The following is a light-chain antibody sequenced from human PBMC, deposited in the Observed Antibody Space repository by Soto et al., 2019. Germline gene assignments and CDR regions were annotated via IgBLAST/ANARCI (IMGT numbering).Light chain of an antibody. J-gene: IGLJ3*02. V-gene: IGLV1-47*02. CDR2: SNN. CDR3: ATWDDSLNNPV. CDR1: STNIGSNY. Sequence: QCVLTQPPSACGTPGQRVTISCSGSSTNIGSNYVYWYQQVPGTAPKLLIYSNNQRPSGVPDRFSASKSGTSASLAISGLRSEDEAAYYCATWDDSLNNPVFGGGTKLTVL.